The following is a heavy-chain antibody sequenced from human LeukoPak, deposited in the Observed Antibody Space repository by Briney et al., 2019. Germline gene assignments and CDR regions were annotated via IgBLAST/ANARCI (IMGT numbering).Heavy chain of an antibody. CDR2: INPNSGGT. D-gene: IGHD3-16*01. Sequence: ASVKVSCKASGYTFTGYYMHWVRQAPGQGLEWIGWINPNSGGTNYAQKFQGRVTMTRDTSISTAYMELSRLRSDDTAVYYCTRVNLGAAFGGAIDYWGQGTLVTVSS. V-gene: IGHV1-2*02. CDR3: TRVNLGAAFGGAIDY. J-gene: IGHJ4*02. CDR1: GYTFTGYY.